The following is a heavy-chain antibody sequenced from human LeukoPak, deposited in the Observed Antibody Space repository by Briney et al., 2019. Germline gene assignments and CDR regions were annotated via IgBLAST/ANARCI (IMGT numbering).Heavy chain of an antibody. CDR1: GGSISSYY. Sequence: SETLSLTCTVSGGSISSYYWSWIRQPPGKGLEWIGYIYYSGSTNYNPSLKSRVTISVDTSKNHFSLKLSSVTAADTAVYYCARAMITFGDYYFDYWGQGTLVTVSS. J-gene: IGHJ4*02. CDR2: IYYSGST. D-gene: IGHD3-16*01. V-gene: IGHV4-59*01. CDR3: ARAMITFGDYYFDY.